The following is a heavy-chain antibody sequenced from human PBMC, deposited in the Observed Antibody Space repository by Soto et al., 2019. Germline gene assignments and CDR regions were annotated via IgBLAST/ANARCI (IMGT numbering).Heavy chain of an antibody. Sequence: QVQLVQSGAEVKKPGASVKLSCTASGYTFTDYYIHCVRQAPGQGLEWMGIINPTDGSTSCPQKFQDRVTMTRDTSTSSVYMDLSNLTSEDTAIYYCARDPRGTASRFDYWGQGTLVTVSS. CDR3: ARDPRGTASRFDY. V-gene: IGHV1-46*01. J-gene: IGHJ4*02. D-gene: IGHD3-16*01. CDR1: GYTFTDYY. CDR2: INPTDGST.